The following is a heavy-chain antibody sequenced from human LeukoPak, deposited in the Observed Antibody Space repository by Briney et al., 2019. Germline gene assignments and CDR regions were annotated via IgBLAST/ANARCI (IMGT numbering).Heavy chain of an antibody. CDR2: LSDSGVNT. D-gene: IGHD2/OR15-2a*01. Sequence: PGGSLRLSCAASGFTFSTYGMGWVRQAPGKGLEWVSTLSDSGVNTHYADSVKGRFTISRDNSKSTLYLQMNSLRVEDTAVYYCAEDGGGNSLFDSWGQGTLVSVSS. CDR3: AEDGGGNSLFDS. J-gene: IGHJ4*02. V-gene: IGHV3-23*01. CDR1: GFTFSTYG.